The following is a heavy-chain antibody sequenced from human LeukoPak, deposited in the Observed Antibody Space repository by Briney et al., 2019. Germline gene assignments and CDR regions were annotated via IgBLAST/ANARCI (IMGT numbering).Heavy chain of an antibody. CDR2: ISAGGGNT. J-gene: IGHJ4*02. CDR1: GFTFSNYA. CDR3: ANRISGSSY. D-gene: IGHD1-26*01. Sequence: PGGSLKISCAASGFTFSNYAMSWIRQAPGKGLEWVSAISAGGGNTDYADSVKGRFTISRDNSKNTVFLQMNSLRPEDTGVYYCANRISGSSYWGQGTLVTVSS. V-gene: IGHV3-23*01.